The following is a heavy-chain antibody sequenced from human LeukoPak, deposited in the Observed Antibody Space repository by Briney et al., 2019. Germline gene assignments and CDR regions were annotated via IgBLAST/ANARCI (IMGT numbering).Heavy chain of an antibody. J-gene: IGHJ4*01. V-gene: IGHV3-33*01. CDR2: IWYDGSNK. Sequence: GRSLRLSCAASGFTFRSYGMHWVRQAPGKGLEWMAVIWYDGSNKYYADSVKGRFTASRDNSKNTLYLQMNSLRADDTAVYYCATASGGYGPLDYWGQGTLLIVSS. D-gene: IGHD3-10*01. CDR3: ATASGGYGPLDY. CDR1: GFTFRSYG.